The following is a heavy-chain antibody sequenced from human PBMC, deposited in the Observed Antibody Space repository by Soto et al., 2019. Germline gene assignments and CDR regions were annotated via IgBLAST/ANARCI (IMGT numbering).Heavy chain of an antibody. D-gene: IGHD6-19*01. V-gene: IGHV1-58*01. J-gene: IGHJ4*02. CDR1: GFTFTSSA. Sequence: QMQLVQSGPEVKKPGTSVKVSCKASGFTFTSSAVQWVRQARGQRLEWIGWIVDGSGNTNYAQKFQERVTITRDMSTSTAYMELCSLRSEDTAVYYCTTSARQWLIQFDYWGQGTLVTVSS. CDR3: TTSARQWLIQFDY. CDR2: IVDGSGNT.